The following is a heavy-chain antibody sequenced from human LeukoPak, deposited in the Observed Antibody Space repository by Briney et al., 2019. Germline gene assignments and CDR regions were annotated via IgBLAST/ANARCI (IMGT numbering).Heavy chain of an antibody. V-gene: IGHV4-39*07. J-gene: IGHJ4*02. CDR2: ISCSGST. CDR3: ARSPSGSYPD. CDR1: GGSISSNNNY. Sequence: SETLSLTCTVSGGSISSNNNYWAWIRQPPGKGLEWIGSISCSGSTSYNLSLKRRVTISIDTSKNHFSLRLTSMTAADTATYYCARSPSGSYPDWGQGTLVTVSS. D-gene: IGHD1-26*01.